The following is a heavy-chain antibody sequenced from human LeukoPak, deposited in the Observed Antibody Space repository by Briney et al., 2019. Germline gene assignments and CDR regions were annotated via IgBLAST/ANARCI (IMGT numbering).Heavy chain of an antibody. J-gene: IGHJ4*02. D-gene: IGHD3-10*01. CDR3: ARDLKFTGSGVI. CDR1: GFTSSSYW. CDR2: INDDGTYT. Sequence: PGGSLRLSCALSGFTSSSYWMHWVRQVPGKGLVWVSRINDDGTYTVYADSVKGRFTISRDNAKNTLYLQMNSLRAEDTAVYYCARDLKFTGSGVIWGQGTLVTVSS. V-gene: IGHV3-74*01.